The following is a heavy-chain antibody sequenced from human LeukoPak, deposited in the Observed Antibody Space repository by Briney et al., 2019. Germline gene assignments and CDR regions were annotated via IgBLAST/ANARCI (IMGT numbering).Heavy chain of an antibody. CDR2: ITDSGDVT. V-gene: IGHV3-23*01. CDR1: GFTFRGYA. Sequence: PGGSLRLSCAASGFTFRGYAMAWVRQAPGKGLEWVSTITDSGDVTYYTDSVKGRFTISRDNSKHTLYLQMHSLTAEDTALYFCAKGQTGAPSFYYFFYLDGWGKGSTVIVSS. J-gene: IGHJ6*03. CDR3: AKGQTGAPSFYYFFYLDG. D-gene: IGHD2-8*02.